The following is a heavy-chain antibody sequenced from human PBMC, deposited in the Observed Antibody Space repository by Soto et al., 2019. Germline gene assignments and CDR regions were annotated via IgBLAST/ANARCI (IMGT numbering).Heavy chain of an antibody. D-gene: IGHD4-17*01. CDR1: GFTFSSYA. J-gene: IGHJ4*02. V-gene: IGHV3-30-3*01. CDR3: ARDPRKTSVTTSVDY. CDR2: ISYDGSNK. Sequence: QVQLVESGGGVVQPGRSLRLSCAASGFTFSSYAMHWVRQAPGKGLEWVAVISYDGSNKYYADSVKGRFTISRDNSKNTLFLQMNSLRAEDTAVYYCARDPRKTSVTTSVDYWGQGTLVTVSS.